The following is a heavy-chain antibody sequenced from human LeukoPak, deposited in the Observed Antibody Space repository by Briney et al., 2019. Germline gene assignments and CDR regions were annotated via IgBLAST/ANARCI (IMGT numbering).Heavy chain of an antibody. D-gene: IGHD2-2*01. Sequence: SETLSLTCAVYGGSFSGYYWSWIRQPPGKGLEWIGEINHSGSTNYNPSLKSRVTISVDTSKNQFSLKLSSVTAADTAVYYCARGLHYCSSTSCYFDYWGQGTLVTVSS. V-gene: IGHV4-34*01. CDR1: GGSFSGYY. CDR3: ARGLHYCSSTSCYFDY. J-gene: IGHJ4*02. CDR2: INHSGST.